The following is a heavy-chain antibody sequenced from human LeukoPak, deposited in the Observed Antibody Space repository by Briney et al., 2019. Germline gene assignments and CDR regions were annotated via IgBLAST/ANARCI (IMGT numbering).Heavy chain of an antibody. Sequence: SVKVSCKASGGTFSSYAISWVRQAPGQGLEWMGGIIPIFGTANYAQKFQGRVTITTDESTSTAYMELSSLRSEDTAVYYCARYDSPPFAFDIWGQGTMVTVPS. D-gene: IGHD3-9*01. CDR3: ARYDSPPFAFDI. J-gene: IGHJ3*02. CDR2: IIPIFGTA. V-gene: IGHV1-69*05. CDR1: GGTFSSYA.